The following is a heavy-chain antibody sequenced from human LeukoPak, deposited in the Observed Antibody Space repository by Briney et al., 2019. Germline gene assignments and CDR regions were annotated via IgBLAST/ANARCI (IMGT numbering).Heavy chain of an antibody. J-gene: IGHJ3*02. CDR1: GGSISSYY. V-gene: IGHV4-59*01. CDR2: IYYSGST. D-gene: IGHD1-26*01. CDR3: ARRSFIVGATSAFDI. Sequence: TTSETLSLTCTVSGGSISSYYWSWIRQPPGKGLEWIGYIYYSGSTNYNPSLKSRVTISVDTSKNQFSLKLSSVTAADTAVYYCARRSFIVGATSAFDIWGQGTMVTVSS.